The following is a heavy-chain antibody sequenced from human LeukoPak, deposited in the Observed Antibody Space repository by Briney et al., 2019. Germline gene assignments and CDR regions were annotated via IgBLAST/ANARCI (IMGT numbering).Heavy chain of an antibody. V-gene: IGHV4-39*01. Sequence: SETLSLTCTVSGGSIRSSYYYWGWIRQPPGKGLEWTGSIYDSGSTYHNPSLKSRVTISVDTSKNQFSLKLSSVTAADTAVYYCARLSDYWGQGTLVTVSS. J-gene: IGHJ4*02. CDR2: IYDSGST. CDR1: GGSIRSSYYY. CDR3: ARLSDY.